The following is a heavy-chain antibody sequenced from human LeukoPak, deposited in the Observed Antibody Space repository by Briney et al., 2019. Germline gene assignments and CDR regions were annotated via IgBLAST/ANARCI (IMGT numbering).Heavy chain of an antibody. CDR1: GFTFSSYW. J-gene: IGHJ4*02. CDR2: INPGGSST. CDR3: ARDSLQNYVWGRSPQAVDY. Sequence: PGGSLRLSCAASGFTFSSYWMHWVRQVPGKGLVWVSRINPGGSSTAYADSVKGRFTISRDNAENTLYLQMDSLRAEDTAVYYCARDSLQNYVWGRSPQAVDYWGQGTLATVSS. V-gene: IGHV3-74*01. D-gene: IGHD3-16*01.